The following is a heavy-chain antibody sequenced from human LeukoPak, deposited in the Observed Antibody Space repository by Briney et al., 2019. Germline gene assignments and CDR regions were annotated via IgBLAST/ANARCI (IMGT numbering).Heavy chain of an antibody. CDR3: ARVGDCGSGSYFDY. CDR1: GGSISSSSYY. Sequence: SETLSLTCTVSGGSISSSSYYWGWIRQPPGKGLEWIGSIYHSGSTYYNPSLKSRVTISVDTSKNQFSLKLSSVTAADTAMYYCARVGDCGSGSYFDYWGQGTLVTVSS. D-gene: IGHD3-10*01. V-gene: IGHV4-39*07. CDR2: IYHSGST. J-gene: IGHJ4*02.